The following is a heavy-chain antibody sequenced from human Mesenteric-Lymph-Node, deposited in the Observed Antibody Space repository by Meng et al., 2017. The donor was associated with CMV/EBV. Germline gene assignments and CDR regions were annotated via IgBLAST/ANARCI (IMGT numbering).Heavy chain of an antibody. J-gene: IGHJ4*02. V-gene: IGHV3-33*01. D-gene: IGHD3-9*01. CDR1: GFTFSKHG. CDR3: ARYTTDWGFDY. Sequence: GGSLRLSCAASGFTFSKHGMHWVRQAPGKGLEWVCFIWFDGTRPDCIDSVKDRFTISRDNSKNTLYLQMNSLRAEDTAIYYCARYTTDWGFDYWGQGTLVTVSS. CDR2: IWFDGTRP.